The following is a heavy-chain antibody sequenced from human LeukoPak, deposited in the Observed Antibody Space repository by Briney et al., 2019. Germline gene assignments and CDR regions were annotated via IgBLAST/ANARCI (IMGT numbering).Heavy chain of an antibody. D-gene: IGHD6-13*01. Sequence: SETLSLTCDVYGGSFRGYYWSWIRQPPGKGLEWIGEINHSGNTNYNPSLKSRVTISVDTSKNQFSLKLSSVTAADTAVYYCARPTIAAAANDAFDIWGQGTMVTVSS. V-gene: IGHV4-34*01. J-gene: IGHJ3*02. CDR3: ARPTIAAAANDAFDI. CDR2: INHSGNT. CDR1: GGSFRGYY.